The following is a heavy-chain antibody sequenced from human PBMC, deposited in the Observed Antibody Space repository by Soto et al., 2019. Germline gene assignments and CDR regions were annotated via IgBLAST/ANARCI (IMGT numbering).Heavy chain of an antibody. CDR1: GFTFSYYW. CDR2: IHSDGSST. V-gene: IGHV3-74*01. J-gene: IGHJ3*01. Sequence: GGSLRLSCAASGFTFSYYWMHWVRQAPGQGLLWVSRIHSDGSSTTYADSVKGRFTISRDNAKNTVSLQMNSLRVEDTGVYFCARGDRGAFDLWGQGTMVTVSS. D-gene: IGHD2-21*02. CDR3: ARGDRGAFDL.